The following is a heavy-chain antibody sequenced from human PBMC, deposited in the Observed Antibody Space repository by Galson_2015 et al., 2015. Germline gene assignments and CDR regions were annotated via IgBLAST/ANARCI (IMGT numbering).Heavy chain of an antibody. J-gene: IGHJ5*02. D-gene: IGHD4-17*01. V-gene: IGHV3-9*01. Sequence: SLRLSCAASGFTFDDYAMHWVRQAPGKGLEWVSGISWNSGSIGYADSVKGRFTISRDNAKNSLYLQMNSLRAEDTALYYCAKGNYGDSRYNWFDPWGQGTLVTVSS. CDR2: ISWNSGSI. CDR1: GFTFDDYA. CDR3: AKGNYGDSRYNWFDP.